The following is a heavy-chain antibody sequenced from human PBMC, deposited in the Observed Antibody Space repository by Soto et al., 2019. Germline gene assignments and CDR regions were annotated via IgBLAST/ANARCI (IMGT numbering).Heavy chain of an antibody. CDR3: AGAVWWRDAFDI. V-gene: IGHV3-7*01. Sequence: EVQLVESGGGLVQPGGSLRLSCAASGFTFRNYWMSWVRQAPGQGLEWVANIKEDGREIYYVDSVKGRFTISRDNARDSLCLHMNSVSAEDTAVFYGAGAVWWRDAFDIWGQGTMVTVSS. J-gene: IGHJ3*02. CDR2: IKEDGREI. CDR1: GFTFRNYW. D-gene: IGHD2-21*01.